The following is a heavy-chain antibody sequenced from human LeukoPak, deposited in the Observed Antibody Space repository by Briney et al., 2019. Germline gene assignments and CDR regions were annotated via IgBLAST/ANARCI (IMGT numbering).Heavy chain of an antibody. CDR1: GFTVSSNY. Sequence: GGSLRLSCAAPGFTVSSNYMSWVRQAPGKGLEWVSVIYSGGSTYYADSVKGRFTISRHNSKNTLYLQMNSLRAEDTAVYYCARSPSYGDYVDWGQGTLVTVSS. CDR2: IYSGGST. CDR3: ARSPSYGDYVD. D-gene: IGHD4-17*01. J-gene: IGHJ4*02. V-gene: IGHV3-53*04.